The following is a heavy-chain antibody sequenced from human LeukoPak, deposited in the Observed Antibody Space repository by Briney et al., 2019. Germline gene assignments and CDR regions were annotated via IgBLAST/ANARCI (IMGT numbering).Heavy chain of an antibody. CDR1: GFTFSSYA. J-gene: IGHJ4*02. CDR2: ISGSGGST. CDR3: AKDLYYYGSGSPLDY. D-gene: IGHD3-10*01. V-gene: IGHV3-23*01. Sequence: GGSLRLSCAASGFTFSSYAMSWVRQAPGKGLEWVSAISGSGGSTYYAGSVKGRFTISRDNSKNTLYLQMNSLRAEDTAVYYCAKDLYYYGSGSPLDYWGQGTLVTVSS.